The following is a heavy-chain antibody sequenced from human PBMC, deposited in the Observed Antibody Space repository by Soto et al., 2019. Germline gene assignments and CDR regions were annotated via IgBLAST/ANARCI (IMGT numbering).Heavy chain of an antibody. Sequence: GGSLRLSCAASGFTFDDYAMHWVRQAPGKGLEWVSGISWNSGSIGYADSVKGRFTISRDNAKNSLYLQMNSLRAEDTALYYCAKKVTAVAGHFDYWGQGTLVTVSS. CDR2: ISWNSGSI. J-gene: IGHJ4*02. D-gene: IGHD6-19*01. CDR1: GFTFDDYA. V-gene: IGHV3-9*01. CDR3: AKKVTAVAGHFDY.